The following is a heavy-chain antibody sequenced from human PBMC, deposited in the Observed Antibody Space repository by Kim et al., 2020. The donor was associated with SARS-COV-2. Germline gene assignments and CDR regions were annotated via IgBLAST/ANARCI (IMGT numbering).Heavy chain of an antibody. Sequence: GGSLRLSCAASGFTFSSYWMYWVRQAPGKGLVWVSRVNRDGSSTNYADSVKGRFTISRDNAKNTLYLEMNSLRAEDTAVYYCARVVGTSRGTDAFDIWGQGTMVTVSS. CDR1: GFTFSSYW. CDR2: VNRDGSST. CDR3: ARVVGTSRGTDAFDI. D-gene: IGHD1-26*01. J-gene: IGHJ3*02. V-gene: IGHV3-74*01.